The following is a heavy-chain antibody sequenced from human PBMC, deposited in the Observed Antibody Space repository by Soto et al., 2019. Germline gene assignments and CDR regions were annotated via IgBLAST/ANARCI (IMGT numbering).Heavy chain of an antibody. Sequence: QLQLQESGPGLVKPSETLSLTCTVSGGSISSSSYYWGWIRQPPGKGLEWIGSIYYSGSTYYNPSLKSRVTISVDTCKNQFSLKLSSVTAADTAVYYCARLPGDYPYYYYYYMDVWGKGTTVTVSS. V-gene: IGHV4-39*01. CDR2: IYYSGST. D-gene: IGHD4-17*01. J-gene: IGHJ6*03. CDR1: GGSISSSSYY. CDR3: ARLPGDYPYYYYYYMDV.